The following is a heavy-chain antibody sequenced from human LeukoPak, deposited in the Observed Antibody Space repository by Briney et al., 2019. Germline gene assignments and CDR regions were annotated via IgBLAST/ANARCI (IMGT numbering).Heavy chain of an antibody. CDR2: IYSGGNT. Sequence: PGGSLRLSCAASGFTFSSYSMNWVRQAPGKGPEWVSVIYSGGNTYYTDSVKGRFTISRDNSKNTLYLQMNSLRAEDTALYYCARGKGGNWGETSWGQGTPVTVSS. J-gene: IGHJ5*02. V-gene: IGHV3-53*01. CDR1: GFTFSSYS. D-gene: IGHD3-16*01. CDR3: ARGKGGNWGETS.